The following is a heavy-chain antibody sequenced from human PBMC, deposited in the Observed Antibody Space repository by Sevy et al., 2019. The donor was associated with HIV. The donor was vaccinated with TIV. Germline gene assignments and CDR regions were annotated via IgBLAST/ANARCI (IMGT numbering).Heavy chain of an antibody. J-gene: IGHJ5*02. CDR3: ARDQHDYAGNIRTGWFDP. CDR1: GFSFSYYG. CDR2: ISYDGSNK. Sequence: GGSLRLSCIGSGFSFSYYGIHWVRQSPGKGLEWVAVISYDGSNKYYADSVKGRFTISRDNSKKTVYLQMNSLRVEDTAVYYCARDQHDYAGNIRTGWFDPWGQGALVTVSS. V-gene: IGHV3-30*03. D-gene: IGHD4-17*01.